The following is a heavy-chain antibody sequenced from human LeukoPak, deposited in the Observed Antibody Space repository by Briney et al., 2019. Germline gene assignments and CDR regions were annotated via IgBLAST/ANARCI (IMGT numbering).Heavy chain of an antibody. D-gene: IGHD5-12*01. CDR1: GYSFTSYW. CDR2: IYPGDSDT. J-gene: IGHJ4*02. V-gene: IGHV5-51*01. Sequence: PGESLKISCKGSGYSFTSYWIGWVRQMPGKGLEWMGIIYPGDSDTRYSPSFQGQVTISADKSISTAYLQWSSLKASDTAMYYCARQGYSGYDWTGKVVVTATHFDYWGQGTLVTVSS. CDR3: ARQGYSGYDWTGKVVVTATHFDY.